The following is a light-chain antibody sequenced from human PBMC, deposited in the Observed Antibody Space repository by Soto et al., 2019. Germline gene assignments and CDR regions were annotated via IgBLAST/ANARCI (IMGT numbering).Light chain of an antibody. CDR2: LGS. J-gene: IGKJ2*01. CDR3: MQALQTPRYT. CDR1: QSLLHSNGYNY. V-gene: IGKV2-28*01. Sequence: DIVMTQSPLSLPVTPGEPASISCRSSQSLLHSNGYNYLDWYLQKQVQSPQLVIYLGSNRASGVPDRFSGSGSGTDFTLKISRVEAEDVGVYYCMQALQTPRYTFGQGTKLEIK.